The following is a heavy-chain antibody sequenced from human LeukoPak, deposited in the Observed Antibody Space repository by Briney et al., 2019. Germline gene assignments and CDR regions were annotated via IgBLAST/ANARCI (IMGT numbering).Heavy chain of an antibody. CDR1: GGSISSYY. V-gene: IGHV4-59*12. Sequence: AETLSLTCTVSGGSISSYYWSWIRQPPGKGLEWIGYIYYSGSTNYNPSLKSRVTISVATSKNQFSLKLRSVTAADTAVYYCARGQIFDYWGQGTLVTVSS. CDR2: IYYSGST. J-gene: IGHJ4*02. CDR3: ARGQIFDY.